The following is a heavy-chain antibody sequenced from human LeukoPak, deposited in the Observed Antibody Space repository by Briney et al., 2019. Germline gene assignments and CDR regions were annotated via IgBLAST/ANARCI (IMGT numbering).Heavy chain of an antibody. J-gene: IGHJ5*02. CDR2: ISGSGGST. V-gene: IGHV3-23*01. Sequence: GGSLRLSCAASGFTFSSYAMSWVRQAPGKGLEWVSAISGSGGSTYYADSVKGRFTISRDNSKNTLYLQMNSLRAEDTAVYYCARYYDYGDYCPWFDPWGQGTLVTVSS. D-gene: IGHD4-17*01. CDR1: GFTFSSYA. CDR3: ARYYDYGDYCPWFDP.